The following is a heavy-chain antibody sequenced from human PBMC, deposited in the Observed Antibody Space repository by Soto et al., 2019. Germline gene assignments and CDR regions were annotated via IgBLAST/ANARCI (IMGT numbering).Heavy chain of an antibody. Sequence: SETLSLTCTVSGGSVSSGDYYWSWIRQPPGKGLEWIGYIYYSGNTNYNPSLKSRVIISVDTSKNLFSLKLTSVTAADTAVYYCARIPVDTSMIYWLDPWGQGTLVTVSS. CDR1: GGSVSSGDYY. CDR2: IYYSGNT. V-gene: IGHV4-61*08. J-gene: IGHJ5*02. D-gene: IGHD5-18*01. CDR3: ARIPVDTSMIYWLDP.